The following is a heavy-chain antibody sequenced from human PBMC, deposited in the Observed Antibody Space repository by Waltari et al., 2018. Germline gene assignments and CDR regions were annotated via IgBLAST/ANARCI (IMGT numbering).Heavy chain of an antibody. CDR2: SSSRGSTI. Sequence: EVQLVESGGGLVQPGGSLRLSCAASGFTFSSYEMNWVRQAPGKGVEWVSYSSSRGSTIYYADSVKGRFTISRDNAKNSLYLQMNSLRAEDTAVYYCAREPNWNDIYGMDVWGQGTTVTVSS. CDR3: AREPNWNDIYGMDV. CDR1: GFTFSSYE. D-gene: IGHD1-1*01. J-gene: IGHJ6*02. V-gene: IGHV3-48*03.